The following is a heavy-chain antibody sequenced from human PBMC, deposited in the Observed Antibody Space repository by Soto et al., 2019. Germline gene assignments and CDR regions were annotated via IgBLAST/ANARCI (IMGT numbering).Heavy chain of an antibody. Sequence: QVQLQESGPGLVKPSQTLSLTCTVSGGSISSGGYYWSWIRQHPGKGLEWIGYIYYSGSTYYNPSLKSRVTISVDTTKNQFSLKLSSVTAADTAVYYCARESVVVPAASLGGMDVWGQGTTVTVSS. V-gene: IGHV4-31*03. D-gene: IGHD2-2*01. J-gene: IGHJ6*02. CDR1: GGSISSGGYY. CDR3: ARESVVVPAASLGGMDV. CDR2: IYYSGST.